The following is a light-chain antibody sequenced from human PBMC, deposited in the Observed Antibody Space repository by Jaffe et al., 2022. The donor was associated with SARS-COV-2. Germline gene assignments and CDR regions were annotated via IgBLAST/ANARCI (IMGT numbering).Light chain of an antibody. CDR2: AAS. J-gene: IGKJ1*01. Sequence: DIQMTQSPSSLSASVGDRVIIACRASQTISSYLNWYQQKPGKAPKLLIYAASSLQSGVPSRFSGSGSGTDFTLTISSLQPEDFATYYCQQSYNTPRTFGQGTKVDIK. CDR1: QTISSY. V-gene: IGKV1-39*01. CDR3: QQSYNTPRT.